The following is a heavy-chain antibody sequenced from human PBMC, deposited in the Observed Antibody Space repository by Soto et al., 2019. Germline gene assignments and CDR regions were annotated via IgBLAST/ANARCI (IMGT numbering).Heavy chain of an antibody. CDR2: ISWDGGST. Sequence: HPGGSLRLSCAASGFTFDDYTMHWVRQAPGKGLEWVSLISWDGGSTYYADSVKGRFTISRDNSKNSLYLQMNSLRTEDTALYYCAKDIADYSNSRFVYYYGMDVWGQGTTVTVSS. D-gene: IGHD4-4*01. V-gene: IGHV3-43*01. J-gene: IGHJ6*02. CDR3: AKDIADYSNSRFVYYYGMDV. CDR1: GFTFDDYT.